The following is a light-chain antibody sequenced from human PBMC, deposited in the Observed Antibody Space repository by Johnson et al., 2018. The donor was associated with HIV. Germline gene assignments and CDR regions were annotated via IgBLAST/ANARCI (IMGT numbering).Light chain of an antibody. CDR2: DNN. V-gene: IGLV1-51*01. Sequence: QSLLTQPPSVSAAPGQKVTISCSGSSSNIGNNYESWCQQLPGTAPKLLIYDNNKRPSGIPDRFSGSKSGTSATLGITGLQTGDEADYYCGTGDSSLNGYVVGSGTKVTVL. CDR1: SSNIGNNY. CDR3: GTGDSSLNGYV. J-gene: IGLJ1*01.